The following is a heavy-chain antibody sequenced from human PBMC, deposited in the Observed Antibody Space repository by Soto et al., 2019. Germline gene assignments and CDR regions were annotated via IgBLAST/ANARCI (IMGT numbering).Heavy chain of an antibody. CDR3: ATVANMATLESHMDV. J-gene: IGHJ6*03. V-gene: IGHV4-59*11. D-gene: IGHD1-1*01. CDR2: ISYREST. Sequence: QLQLQESGPGLVKPSETLSLTCTVSGGSISSHYWSWIRQPPGKGLERIGYISYRESTGYNPSLKSRVTMSVDTPNNQFSLKVTSVTAADTAVYYCATVANMATLESHMDVWGKGTMVTVSS. CDR1: GGSISSHY.